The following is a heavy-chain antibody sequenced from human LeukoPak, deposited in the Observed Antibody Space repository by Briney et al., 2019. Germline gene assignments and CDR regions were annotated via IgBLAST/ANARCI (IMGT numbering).Heavy chain of an antibody. J-gene: IGHJ4*02. D-gene: IGHD3-9*01. CDR2: ISPNSGGT. V-gene: IGHV1-2*02. Sequence: ASVKVSCRASGYTFTDYYMHWVRQAPGQGLEWMGGISPNSGGTNYAQKFQGRVTMTRDTSITTAYMELSRLRSDDTAVYYCAKRVPGYSYWGQGTLVTVSS. CDR3: AKRVPGYSY. CDR1: GYTFTDYY.